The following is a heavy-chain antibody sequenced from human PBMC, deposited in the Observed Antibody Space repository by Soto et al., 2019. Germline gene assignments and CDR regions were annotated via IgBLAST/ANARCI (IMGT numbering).Heavy chain of an antibody. CDR3: AKDRGSGSYYIMEYFDY. Sequence: GGSLRLSCAASGFTFSSYGMHWVRQAPGKGLEWVAVISYDGSNKYYADSVKGRFTISRDNSKNTLYPQMNSLRAEDTAVYYCAKDRGSGSYYIMEYFDYWGQGTLVTVSS. J-gene: IGHJ4*02. CDR1: GFTFSSYG. V-gene: IGHV3-30*18. CDR2: ISYDGSNK. D-gene: IGHD1-26*01.